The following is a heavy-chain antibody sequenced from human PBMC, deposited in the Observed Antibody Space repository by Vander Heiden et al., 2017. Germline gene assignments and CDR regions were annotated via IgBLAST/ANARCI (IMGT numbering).Heavy chain of an antibody. D-gene: IGHD3-22*01. CDR3: ARGLEPIDDSTGDY. CDR1: GYTFTSYD. Sequence: QVQLVQSCPEVKKPGSSVKVSCKASGYTFTSYDINWVRQATGQGLEWMGWINPNSGNTGYAQKFQGRVTMTRNTSISTAYMELSSLRSEDTAVYYCARGLEPIDDSTGDYWGQGTLVTVSS. J-gene: IGHJ4*02. CDR2: INPNSGNT. V-gene: IGHV1-8*01.